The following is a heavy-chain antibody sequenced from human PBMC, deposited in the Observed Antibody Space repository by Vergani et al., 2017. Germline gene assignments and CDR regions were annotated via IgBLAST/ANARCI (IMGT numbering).Heavy chain of an antibody. Sequence: EVQLLESGGGLAQPGGSLRLSCAASGFTFRNYAMNWVRQAPGKGLEWVSSISSSSSYIYYADSVKGRFTISRDNAKNSLYLQMNSLRAEDTAVYYCARGRVGAVAGPAYWGQGTLVTVSS. V-gene: IGHV3-21*01. CDR1: GFTFRNYA. CDR2: ISSSSSYI. J-gene: IGHJ4*02. D-gene: IGHD6-19*01. CDR3: ARGRVGAVAGPAY.